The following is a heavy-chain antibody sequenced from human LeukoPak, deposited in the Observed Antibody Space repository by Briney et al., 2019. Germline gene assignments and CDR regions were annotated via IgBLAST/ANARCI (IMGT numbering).Heavy chain of an antibody. D-gene: IGHD2-2*01. V-gene: IGHV1-8*03. CDR1: GYNFNSYD. CDR3: ARGCSSTGCYSNYYYYMDV. J-gene: IGHJ6*03. Sequence: ASVKVSCKASGYNFNSYDINWVRQATGQGLEWMGWMDPHSGNTGYAQNFQGRITITRNTSISTVYMELSSLRSEDTAVYYCARGCSSTGCYSNYYYYMDVWGKGTTVTVSS. CDR2: MDPHSGNT.